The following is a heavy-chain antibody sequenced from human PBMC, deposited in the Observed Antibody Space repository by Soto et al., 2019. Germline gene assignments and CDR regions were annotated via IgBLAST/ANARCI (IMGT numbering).Heavy chain of an antibody. J-gene: IGHJ1*01. CDR1: GFTFDDYA. CDR2: INWNSGSI. V-gene: IGHV3-9*01. CDR3: VKDESINWYSGHFRH. D-gene: IGHD6-13*01. Sequence: EVQLVESGGGLVQPGRSLRLSCAASGFTFDDYAMHWVRQVPGKGLEWVSGINWNSGSIGYGDSVKGRFALSRDNAKNALHLQMNSLCAEDTAFYYCVKDESINWYSGHFRHWGQGTLVTVPS.